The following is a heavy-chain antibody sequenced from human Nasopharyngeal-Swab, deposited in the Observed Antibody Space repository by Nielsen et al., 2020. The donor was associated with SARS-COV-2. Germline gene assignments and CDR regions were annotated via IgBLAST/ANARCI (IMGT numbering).Heavy chain of an antibody. J-gene: IGHJ3*02. V-gene: IGHV4-38-2*01. Sequence: WIRQHPGKGLEWIGSIYHSGSTYYNPSLKSRVTITVDTSKNQFSLKLSSVTAADTAVYYCARPGVWFGELKNDAFDIWGQGTMVTVSS. CDR3: ARPGVWFGELKNDAFDI. CDR2: IYHSGST. D-gene: IGHD3-10*01.